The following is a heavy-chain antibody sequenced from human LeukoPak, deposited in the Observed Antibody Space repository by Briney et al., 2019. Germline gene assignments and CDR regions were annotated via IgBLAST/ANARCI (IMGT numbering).Heavy chain of an antibody. CDR3: ARYYSRGSASTRFDY. CDR1: LYSLGKNYY. CDR2: IYGRAST. V-gene: IGHV4-38-2*01. Sequence: SETLSLTCAVSLYSLGKNYYWGWIRQSPGKGLEWIGRIYGRASTSYNPSLTNRVTMSVDTSKNHFSLQLTSVTAADTAVEYCARYYSRGSASTRFDYWGPGILVTVSS. J-gene: IGHJ4*02. D-gene: IGHD3-10*01.